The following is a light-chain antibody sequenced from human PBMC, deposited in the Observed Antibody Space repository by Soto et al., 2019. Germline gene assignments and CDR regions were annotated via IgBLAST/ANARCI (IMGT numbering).Light chain of an antibody. V-gene: IGKV3-15*01. CDR3: QQYDTWPRT. CDR2: GAS. CDR1: QSVSSN. Sequence: EIVMTQSPASLSVPPGERASLSCRASQSVSSNFAWYLQKPGQAPRLLIYGASTRATAVPARFTASGSGTEFTLTISSLQSDDFGVYYCQQYDTWPRTFGQGTKVDIK. J-gene: IGKJ1*01.